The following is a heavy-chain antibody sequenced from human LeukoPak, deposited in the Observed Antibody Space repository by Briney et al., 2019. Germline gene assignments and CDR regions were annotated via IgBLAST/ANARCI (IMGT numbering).Heavy chain of an antibody. J-gene: IGHJ6*02. V-gene: IGHV3-30-3*01. CDR2: ISYDGSDK. Sequence: PGGSLRLSCAASGFTFSSYAMHWVRQAPGKGLEWVAVISYDGSDKYYADSVKGRFTISRDNSKNTLYLQMNSLRAEDTAVYYCARGREYYYYYNGMDVWGQGTTVTVSS. D-gene: IGHD3-10*01. CDR3: ARGREYYYYYNGMDV. CDR1: GFTFSSYA.